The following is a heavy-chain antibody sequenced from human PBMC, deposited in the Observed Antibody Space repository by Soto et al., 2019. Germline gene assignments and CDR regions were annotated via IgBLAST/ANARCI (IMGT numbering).Heavy chain of an antibody. Sequence: KPSETLSLTCTVSGDSISSYYWSWIRQPAGKGLVWIGRMYSSGSTNYNPSLKSRVTMSLNTSKNQFSLNLSSVTAADTAVYFCARDVRSNIWYSPGYWGQGTLVTVSS. D-gene: IGHD2-21*02. J-gene: IGHJ4*02. V-gene: IGHV4-4*07. CDR2: MYSSGST. CDR1: GDSISSYY. CDR3: ARDVRSNIWYSPGY.